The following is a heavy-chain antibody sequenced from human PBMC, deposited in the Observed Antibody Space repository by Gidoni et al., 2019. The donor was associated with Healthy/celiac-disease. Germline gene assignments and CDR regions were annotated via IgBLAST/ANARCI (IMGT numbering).Heavy chain of an antibody. CDR1: GFTVSSNY. D-gene: IGHD6-19*01. CDR2: IYSGGST. V-gene: IGHV3-53*01. Sequence: EVQLVESGGGLIQPGGSLRLSCAASGFTVSSNYMSWVRQAPGKGLEWVSVIYSGGSTYYADSVKGRFTISRDNSKNTLYLQMNSLRAEDTAVYYCARAVAGHNGGNWFDPWGQGTLVTVSS. J-gene: IGHJ5*02. CDR3: ARAVAGHNGGNWFDP.